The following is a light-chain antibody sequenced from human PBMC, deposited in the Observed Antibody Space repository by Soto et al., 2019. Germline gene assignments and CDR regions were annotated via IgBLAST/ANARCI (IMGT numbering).Light chain of an antibody. CDR3: QQYYSTPPWT. J-gene: IGKJ1*01. Sequence: DIVMTQSPDSLSVSLGERATINCKAGQSLLYSSNNKNYLAWYQQKPGQPPKLLISWASTREFGIPDRFSGSGSGTDFTLTISSLQAEDVAVYYCQQYYSTPPWTFGHGTKVEIK. CDR2: WAS. CDR1: QSLLYSSNNKNY. V-gene: IGKV4-1*01.